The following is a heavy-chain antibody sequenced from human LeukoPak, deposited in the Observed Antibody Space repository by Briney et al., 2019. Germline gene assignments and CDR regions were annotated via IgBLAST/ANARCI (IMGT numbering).Heavy chain of an antibody. CDR2: ISDRRGDT. Sequence: GGSLRLSCAASGFTFSSYAVTWVRQAPGKGLEWVSAISDRRGDTYYADSVKGRFTVSRDNSKNTLYLQMNSLRAEDTAVYYCAKGYRGNYDYWGQGTLVTVSS. CDR3: AKGYRGNYDY. J-gene: IGHJ4*02. CDR1: GFTFSSYA. D-gene: IGHD1-26*01. V-gene: IGHV3-23*01.